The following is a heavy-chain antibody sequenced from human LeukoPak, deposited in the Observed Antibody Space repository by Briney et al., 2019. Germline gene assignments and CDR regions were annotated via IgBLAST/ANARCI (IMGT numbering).Heavy chain of an antibody. CDR3: AKMQGSYYPGGTFDY. CDR2: ISGSGGNT. Sequence: GGSLRLSCAASGFTFSSYAMSWVRQAPGKGLEWVSAISGSGGNTYYADSVKGRFTISRDNSKNTLYLQMNSLRAEDTAVYYCAKMQGSYYPGGTFDYWGQGTLVTVSS. J-gene: IGHJ4*02. D-gene: IGHD1-26*01. V-gene: IGHV3-23*01. CDR1: GFTFSSYA.